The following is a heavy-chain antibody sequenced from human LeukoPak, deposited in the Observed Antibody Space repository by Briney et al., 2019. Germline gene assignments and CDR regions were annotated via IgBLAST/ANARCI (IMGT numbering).Heavy chain of an antibody. CDR3: ATDGGSSSSLRQFDP. D-gene: IGHD2-2*01. V-gene: IGHV1-24*01. CDR1: GYTLTELS. CDR2: FDPEDGET. Sequence: ASVKVSCKVSGYTLTELSMHWVRQAPGKGLEWMGGFDPEDGETIYAQKFQGRVTMTEDTSTDTAYMELSSLRSEDTAVYYCATDGGSSSSLRQFDPWGQGTLVTVSS. J-gene: IGHJ5*02.